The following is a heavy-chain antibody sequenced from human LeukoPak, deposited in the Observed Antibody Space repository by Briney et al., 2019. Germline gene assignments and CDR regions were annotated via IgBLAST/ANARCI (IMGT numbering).Heavy chain of an antibody. J-gene: IGHJ4*02. Sequence: SETLSLTCGVSGGSISSSSYYWGWIRQPPGKGLEWIGSIYNNGSTYYNPSLKSRATVSVDRTKNQFSLKLNSVTAADTAVYYCARHVASYDFAYWGQGTLVTVSS. CDR3: ARHVASYDFAY. CDR1: GGSISSSSYY. CDR2: IYNNGST. V-gene: IGHV4-39*01. D-gene: IGHD2-21*01.